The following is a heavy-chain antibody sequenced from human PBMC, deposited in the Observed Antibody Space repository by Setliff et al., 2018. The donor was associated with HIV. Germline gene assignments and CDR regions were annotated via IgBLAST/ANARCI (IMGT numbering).Heavy chain of an antibody. CDR3: AKDNSGDQFIDH. CDR1: GFTFDDYT. CDR2: ISWDAGST. Sequence: GGSLRLSCAASGFTFDDYTMHWVRQAPGKGLEWVSLISWDAGSTYYADSVKGRFTTFRDNSKNSLYLQMNSLRTEDTALYYCAKDNSGDQFIDHWGQGTLVTVSS. D-gene: IGHD4-17*01. J-gene: IGHJ4*02. V-gene: IGHV3-43*01.